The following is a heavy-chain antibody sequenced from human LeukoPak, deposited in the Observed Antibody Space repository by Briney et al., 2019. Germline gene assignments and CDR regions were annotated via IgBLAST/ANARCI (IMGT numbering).Heavy chain of an antibody. CDR1: GGTFSSYA. J-gene: IGHJ3*02. V-gene: IGHV1-69*13. CDR3: ARDRSGWPNDAFDI. CDR2: IIPIFGTA. Sequence: GASVKVSCKASGGTFSSYAISWVRQAPGQGLEWMGGIIPIFGTANYAQKFQGRVTITADESTSTAYMELSSLRSEDTAVYYCARDRSGWPNDAFDIWGQGTMVTVSS. D-gene: IGHD6-19*01.